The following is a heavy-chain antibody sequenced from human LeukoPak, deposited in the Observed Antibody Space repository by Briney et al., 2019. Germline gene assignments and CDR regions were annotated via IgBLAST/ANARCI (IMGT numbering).Heavy chain of an antibody. D-gene: IGHD2-15*01. CDR1: GGSGSSGSYY. J-gene: IGHJ4*02. Sequence: ASETLSLTCTVSGGSGSSGSYYWSWIRQPPGKGLEWIGYIYYSGSTNYNPSLKSRVTISVDTSKNQFSLKLSSVTAADTAVYYCARAALVVATYYFDYWGQGTLVTVSS. CDR2: IYYSGST. V-gene: IGHV4-61*01. CDR3: ARAALVVATYYFDY.